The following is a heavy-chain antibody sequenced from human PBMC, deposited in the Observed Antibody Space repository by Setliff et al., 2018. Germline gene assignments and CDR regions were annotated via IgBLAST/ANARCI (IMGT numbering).Heavy chain of an antibody. CDR2: IYYSGLT. J-gene: IGHJ5*02. V-gene: IGHV4-39*02. Sequence: SETLSLTCTVSGGSIRSSTHYWGWIRQPPGKGLEWIGTIYYSGLTYYTPSLRSRATISVDTSKNRFYLQLCSVTAADTAVYYCAGYHGAGSNYKVVNWFDPWGQGTLVTVSS. CDR1: GGSIRSSTHY. CDR3: AGYHGAGSNYKVVNWFDP. D-gene: IGHD3-10*01.